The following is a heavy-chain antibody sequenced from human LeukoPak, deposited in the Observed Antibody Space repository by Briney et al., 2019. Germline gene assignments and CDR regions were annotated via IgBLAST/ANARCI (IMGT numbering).Heavy chain of an antibody. V-gene: IGHV3-72*01. CDR2: IRKKSDRYTT. Sequence: GGSLRLSCVASGFTVSDHYLDWVRQAPGKGLEWVGLIRKKSDRYTTEYAASVKGRFTISRDDSTNSVYLQMSSLKSEDTAVYYCADIGGGSNTRWGEGTVVTVSS. D-gene: IGHD2-15*01. J-gene: IGHJ1*01. CDR1: GFTVSDHY. CDR3: ADIGGGSNTR.